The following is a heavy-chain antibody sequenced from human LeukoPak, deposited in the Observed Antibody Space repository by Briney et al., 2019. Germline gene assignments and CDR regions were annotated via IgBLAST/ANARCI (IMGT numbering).Heavy chain of an antibody. Sequence: GGSLRLSCAASGFTFSSYGMHWVRQAPGKGLEWVAVIWYDGSNKYYADSVKGRFTISRDNSKNTLYLQMNSLRAEDTAVYYCAREVGRDYGDWDHGFDYWGQGTLVTVSS. CDR3: AREVGRDYGDWDHGFDY. V-gene: IGHV3-33*01. D-gene: IGHD4-17*01. CDR1: GFTFSSYG. J-gene: IGHJ4*02. CDR2: IWYDGSNK.